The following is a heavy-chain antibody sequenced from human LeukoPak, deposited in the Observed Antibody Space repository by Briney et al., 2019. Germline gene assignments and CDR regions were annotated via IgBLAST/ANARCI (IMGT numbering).Heavy chain of an antibody. J-gene: IGHJ4*02. CDR2: IKQDGSEK. D-gene: IGHD3-10*01. CDR1: GFTFSSYW. CDR3: ARDNYYGSGSYPPLDY. Sequence: GGSLRLSCAASGFTFSSYWMSWVRQAPGKGLDCVANIKQDGSEKYYVDSVKGRFTISRDNAKNSLYLQMNSLRGEDTAVYYCARDNYYGSGSYPPLDYWGQGTLVTVSS. V-gene: IGHV3-7*01.